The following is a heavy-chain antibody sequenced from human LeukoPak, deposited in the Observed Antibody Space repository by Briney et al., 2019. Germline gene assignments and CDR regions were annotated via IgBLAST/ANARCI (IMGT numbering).Heavy chain of an antibody. Sequence: GGSLRLSCETAGFTFGSYVMHWVRRTPGKGLVWVSRISHDGIISYADSVKGRFTISRDNAKNTLILQMNSLRVEDTAVYYCARDWVYKIDYWGRGTLVTVSS. CDR3: ARDWVYKIDY. CDR2: ISHDGII. J-gene: IGHJ4*02. V-gene: IGHV3-74*01. CDR1: GFTFGSYV. D-gene: IGHD5-24*01.